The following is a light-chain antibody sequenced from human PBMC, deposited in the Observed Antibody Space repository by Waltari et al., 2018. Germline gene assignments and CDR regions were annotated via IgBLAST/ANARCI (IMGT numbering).Light chain of an antibody. J-gene: IGLJ3*02. V-gene: IGLV4-69*01. CDR2: LNSDGTH. Sequence: QSPSASASLGASVKLTCTLSSGHSNYAIAWHQQQPEKGPRYLMKLNSDGTHNKGDGIPDRFSGSSSGAERYLTISSLQSEDEADYYCQTWGTGIRVFGGGTKLTVL. CDR3: QTWGTGIRV. CDR1: SGHSNYA.